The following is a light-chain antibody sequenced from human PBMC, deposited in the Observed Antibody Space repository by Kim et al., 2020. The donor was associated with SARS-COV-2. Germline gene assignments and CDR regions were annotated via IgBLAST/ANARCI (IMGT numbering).Light chain of an antibody. CDR3: NSRDSNDNVV. Sequence: SSELTQDPAVSVALGQTVRLTCQGDSLRSYYATWYQQKPGQAPILVIYGKNNRPSGIPVRFSGSSSGNTASLTITGTQAGDEADYYCNSRDSNDNVVFGG. CDR2: GKN. J-gene: IGLJ2*01. CDR1: SLRSYY. V-gene: IGLV3-19*01.